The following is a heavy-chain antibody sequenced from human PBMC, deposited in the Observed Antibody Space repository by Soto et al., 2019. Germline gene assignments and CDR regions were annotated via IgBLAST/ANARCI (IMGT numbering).Heavy chain of an antibody. Sequence: QVQLVQSGAEVQKPGSSVNVSCKASGDTPSTYAFSWVKQAPGQGLEWMGGIIPILGRPNYAHRFQGRITISADTSTRTTNMELNSVTSDDKAVFYCAILGLDVDSWGQGTLVSVSS. D-gene: IGHD3-16*01. CDR1: GDTPSTYA. J-gene: IGHJ4*02. CDR2: IIPILGRP. CDR3: AILGLDVDS. V-gene: IGHV1-69*14.